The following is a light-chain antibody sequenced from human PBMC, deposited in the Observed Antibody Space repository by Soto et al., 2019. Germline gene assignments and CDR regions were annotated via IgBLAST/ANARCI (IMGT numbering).Light chain of an antibody. Sequence: DIQMTPSPSTLSASVGDRVTIPCRASQSISSWLAWYQQKPGKAPKLLIYKASSLESGVPSRFSGSGSGTEFTLTISSLQPDDFATYYCQQYNSPYTFGQGTKVDIK. CDR2: KAS. CDR3: QQYNSPYT. V-gene: IGKV1-5*03. J-gene: IGKJ2*01. CDR1: QSISSW.